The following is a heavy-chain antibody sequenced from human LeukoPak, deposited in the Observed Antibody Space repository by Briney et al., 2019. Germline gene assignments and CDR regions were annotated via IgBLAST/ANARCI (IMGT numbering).Heavy chain of an antibody. Sequence: PGGSLRLSCAASGFTFSSYWMHWVRQAPGKGLVGVSRINNDGRSTNYADSVKGRFTISRDNAKNTLYLQMNSLRAEDTAVYYCARVRWGGLYYFDSWGQGTLVTVSS. CDR2: INNDGRST. V-gene: IGHV3-74*01. J-gene: IGHJ4*02. D-gene: IGHD3-16*01. CDR1: GFTFSSYW. CDR3: ARVRWGGLYYFDS.